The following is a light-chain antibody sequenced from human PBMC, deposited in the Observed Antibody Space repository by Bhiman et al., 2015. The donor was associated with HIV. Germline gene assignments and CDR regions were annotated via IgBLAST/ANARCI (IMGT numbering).Light chain of an antibody. CDR3: GAWDSSLSAVL. CDR2: ENN. V-gene: IGLV1-51*02. J-gene: IGLJ2*01. CDR1: TSNIGNNW. Sequence: QSVLTQPPSVSAAPGQKVTILCSGDTSNIGNNWVSWYQQLPGTAPKLLIYENNKRPSGIPDRFSGSKSGTSATLGITGLQTGDEADYYCGAWDSSLSAVLFGGGTKLTVL.